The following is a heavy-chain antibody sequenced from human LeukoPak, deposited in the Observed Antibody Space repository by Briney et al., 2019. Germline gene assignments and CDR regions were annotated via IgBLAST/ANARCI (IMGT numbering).Heavy chain of an antibody. Sequence: GGSLRLSCAASGFTFSSYWMHWVRQAPGKGLVWVSRINSDGSSTSYADSVKGRFTISRDNAKNSLYLQMNSLRAEDTAVYYCARGGNWEHDAFDIWGQGTMVTVSS. CDR3: ARGGNWEHDAFDI. J-gene: IGHJ3*02. CDR2: INSDGSST. D-gene: IGHD1-26*01. CDR1: GFTFSSYW. V-gene: IGHV3-74*01.